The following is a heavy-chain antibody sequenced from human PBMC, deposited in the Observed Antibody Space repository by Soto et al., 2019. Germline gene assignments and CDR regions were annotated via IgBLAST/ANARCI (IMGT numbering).Heavy chain of an antibody. Sequence: GGSLRLSCAASGFTVSSNYMSWVRQAPGKGLEWVSVIYSGGSTYYADSVKGRFTISRDNSKNTLYLQMNSLRAEDTAVYYCARRGSRSWYAYYYYYYGMDVWGQGTTVTVSS. V-gene: IGHV3-53*01. J-gene: IGHJ6*02. CDR2: IYSGGST. D-gene: IGHD6-13*01. CDR1: GFTVSSNY. CDR3: ARRGSRSWYAYYYYYYGMDV.